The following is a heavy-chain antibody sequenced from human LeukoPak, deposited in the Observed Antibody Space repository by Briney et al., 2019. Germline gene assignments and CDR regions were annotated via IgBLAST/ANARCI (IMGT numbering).Heavy chain of an antibody. J-gene: IGHJ4*02. V-gene: IGHV3-15*01. CDR2: IKSKTDGGTA. Sequence: GGSLRLSCAASGFTFSDAWMSWVRQAPGKGLEWVARIKSKTDGGTADYAAPVKGRFTISRDDSKNTLYLQMNSLKTEDTAVYYCTTVTPWIQLWLVYWGQGTLVTVSS. D-gene: IGHD5-18*01. CDR3: TTVTPWIQLWLVY. CDR1: GFTFSDAW.